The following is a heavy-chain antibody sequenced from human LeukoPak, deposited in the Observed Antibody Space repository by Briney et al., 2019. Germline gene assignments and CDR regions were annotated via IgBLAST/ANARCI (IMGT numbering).Heavy chain of an antibody. J-gene: IGHJ3*02. CDR1: GFTFDDYG. V-gene: IGHV3-20*04. CDR3: ATGRHSLVADKLFDM. CDR2: INWNGGST. Sequence: PGGSLRLSCAASGFTFDDYGMSWVRQAPGKGLEWVSGINWNGGSTGYADSVKGRFTISRDNSKNTLYLQMNSLRPEDTAVYYCATGRHSLVADKLFDMWGQGTMVTVSS. D-gene: IGHD6-6*01.